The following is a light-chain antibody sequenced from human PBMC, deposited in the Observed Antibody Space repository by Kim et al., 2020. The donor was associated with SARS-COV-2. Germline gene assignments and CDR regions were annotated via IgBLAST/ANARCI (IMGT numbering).Light chain of an antibody. CDR3: HQFVALPYT. Sequence: LSPGERATLSCRASQSVDSSYLTWYQQKPGQAPRRLIYSTSTRATGVPDRFSGGGSGTDFTLTISRLETEDFAVYYCHQFVALPYTFGQGTKLEI. J-gene: IGKJ2*01. CDR1: QSVDSSY. CDR2: STS. V-gene: IGKV3-20*01.